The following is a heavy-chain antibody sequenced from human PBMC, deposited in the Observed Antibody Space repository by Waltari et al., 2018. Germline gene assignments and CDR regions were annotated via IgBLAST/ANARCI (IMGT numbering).Heavy chain of an antibody. CDR2: INHSGST. CDR3: ARGYVVRVATGAFDI. CDR1: GGSFSGYY. D-gene: IGHD5-12*01. Sequence: QVQLQQWGAGLLKPSETLSLTRGAYGGSFSGYYWSWIRHPPGKGLEGIGEINHSGSTNYNTSLKSRVTRSGDTSKNQFSLKLSAVTAADTAVYYCARGYVVRVATGAFDIWGQGTMVTVSS. V-gene: IGHV4-34*01. J-gene: IGHJ3*02.